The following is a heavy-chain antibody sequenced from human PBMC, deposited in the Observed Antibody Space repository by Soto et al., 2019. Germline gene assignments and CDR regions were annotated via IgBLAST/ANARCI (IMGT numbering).Heavy chain of an antibody. CDR1: GYTFTSYG. D-gene: IGHD2-21*02. V-gene: IGHV1-18*01. J-gene: IGHJ4*02. CDR2: ISTYNGDT. CDR3: AGGGGNSLSYFEY. Sequence: QVQLVQSGAEVKKPGASVKLSCKASGYTFTSYGISWVRQAPGQGLEWMGWISTYNGDTKYAQRLQGRVTMTTDTSTGTAYGELRNLRSDGTAVYYCAGGGGNSLSYFEYWGQATLVTVSS.